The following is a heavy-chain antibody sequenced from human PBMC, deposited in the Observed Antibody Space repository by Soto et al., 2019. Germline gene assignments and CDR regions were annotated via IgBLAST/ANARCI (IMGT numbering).Heavy chain of an antibody. J-gene: IGHJ6*02. CDR1: GGSISSYY. Sequence: KPSETLSLTCTVSGGSISSYYWSWIRQPPGKGLEWIGYIYYSGSTNYNPSLESRVTISVDTSKNQFSLRLSSVTAADTAVYYCARAGNYYGSGSYVYYYGMDVWGQGTTVTVSS. CDR3: ARAGNYYGSGSYVYYYGMDV. CDR2: IYYSGST. V-gene: IGHV4-59*01. D-gene: IGHD3-10*01.